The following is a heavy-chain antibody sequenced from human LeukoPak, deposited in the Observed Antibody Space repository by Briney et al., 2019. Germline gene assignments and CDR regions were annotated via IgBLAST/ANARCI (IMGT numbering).Heavy chain of an antibody. V-gene: IGHV3-21*01. D-gene: IGHD2-2*01. CDR2: ISSSSSYI. CDR3: ARGDRDLYCSGTSCYPVL. J-gene: IGHJ4*02. Sequence: GGSLRLSCVSSGFTFSSYSMNWVRQAPGKGLEWVSSISSSSSYIYYADSVKGRFTISRDNAKNSLYLQMNSLRAEDTAVYYCARGDRDLYCSGTSCYPVLGGQGTLVTVSS. CDR1: GFTFSSYS.